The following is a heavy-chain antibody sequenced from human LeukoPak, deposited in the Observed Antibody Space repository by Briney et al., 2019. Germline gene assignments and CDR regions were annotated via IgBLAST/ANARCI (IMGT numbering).Heavy chain of an antibody. D-gene: IGHD3-10*01. V-gene: IGHV1-69*04. CDR3: ARGDTMVRGRTDY. J-gene: IGHJ4*02. Sequence: GSSVKDSCKASGGTFSSYAISWVRQAPGQGLEWMGRIIPIFGIANYAQKFQGRVTITADKSTSTAYMELSSLRSEDTAVYYCARGDTMVRGRTDYWGQGTLVTVSS. CDR2: IIPIFGIA. CDR1: GGTFSSYA.